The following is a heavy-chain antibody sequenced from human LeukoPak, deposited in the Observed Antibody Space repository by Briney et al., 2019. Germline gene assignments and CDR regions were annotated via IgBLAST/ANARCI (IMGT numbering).Heavy chain of an antibody. V-gene: IGHV3-7*01. Sequence: PGGSLRLSCAASGFTFSSYWMSWVRQAPGKGLEWVANIKQDGSEKYYVGSVKGRFTISRDNAKNSLYLQMNSLRAEDTAVYYCARGLTYYYDSSGLDPIDYWGQGTLVTVSS. CDR2: IKQDGSEK. CDR3: ARGLTYYYDSSGLDPIDY. J-gene: IGHJ4*02. D-gene: IGHD3-22*01. CDR1: GFTFSSYW.